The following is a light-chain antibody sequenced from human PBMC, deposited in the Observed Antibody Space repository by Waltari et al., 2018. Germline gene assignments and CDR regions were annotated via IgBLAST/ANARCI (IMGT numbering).Light chain of an antibody. CDR1: SSNIGPYY. V-gene: IGLV1-47*01. Sequence: QSVLTQPPSTSGTPGQRVTIPCSGSSSNIGPYYVYWYHQLPGTAPKLLIYRNNQRPSGVPDRFSGSKSGTSASLAISGLRSEDEADYYCATWDDSLTAWVFGGGT. J-gene: IGLJ3*02. CDR2: RNN. CDR3: ATWDDSLTAWV.